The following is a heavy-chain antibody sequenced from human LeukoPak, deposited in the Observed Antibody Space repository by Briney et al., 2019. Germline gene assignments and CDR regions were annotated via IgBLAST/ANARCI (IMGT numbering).Heavy chain of an antibody. Sequence: GASVKVSCKASGYTFTSYGISWVRQAPGQGLEWMGRIIPILGIANYAQKFQGRVTITADKSTSAAYMELSSLRSEDTAVYYCSAVAGIVYWGQGTLVTVSS. CDR2: IIPILGIA. J-gene: IGHJ4*02. V-gene: IGHV1-69*04. D-gene: IGHD6-19*01. CDR3: SAVAGIVY. CDR1: GYTFTSYG.